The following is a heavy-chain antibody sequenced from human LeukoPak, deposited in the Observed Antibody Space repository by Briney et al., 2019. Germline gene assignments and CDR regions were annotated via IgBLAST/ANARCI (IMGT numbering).Heavy chain of an antibody. V-gene: IGHV3-23*01. CDR1: GFTFSSYA. D-gene: IGHD3-3*01. CDR3: ANEECDLGYFDY. CDR2: ISGSGGST. Sequence: HPGGSLRLSCAASGFTFSSYAMSWVRQAPGKGLEWVLAISGSGGSTYYADSVKGRFTISRDNSKNTLYLQMNSLRAEDTAVYYCANEECDLGYFDYWGQGTLVTVSS. J-gene: IGHJ4*02.